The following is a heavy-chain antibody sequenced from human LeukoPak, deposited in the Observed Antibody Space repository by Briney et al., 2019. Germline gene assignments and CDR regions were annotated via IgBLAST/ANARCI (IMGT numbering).Heavy chain of an antibody. CDR2: INTDGSNT. CDR1: GFTFSTYW. Sequence: PGGSLGLSCAASGFTFSTYWMHWVRQAPGKGLVWVSRINTDGSNTNYADSVKGRFTISRDNAENTLYLQMNSLRVEDTAVYYCARAEDCSSTSCPRAFDIWGQGTMVTVSS. J-gene: IGHJ3*02. D-gene: IGHD2-2*01. CDR3: ARAEDCSSTSCPRAFDI. V-gene: IGHV3-74*01.